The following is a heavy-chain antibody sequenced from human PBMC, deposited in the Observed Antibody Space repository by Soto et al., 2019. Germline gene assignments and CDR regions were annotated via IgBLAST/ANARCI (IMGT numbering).Heavy chain of an antibody. CDR1: GYSFTSYA. CDR3: GSSLFGVVINPYYMDV. CDR2: INADNGNT. D-gene: IGHD3-3*02. J-gene: IGHJ6*03. V-gene: IGHV1-3*01. Sequence: ASVKVSCKASGYSFTSYAIHWVSQAPGQRLEWMGWINADNGNTKYSQKFQGRVTMTRDTSASTVYMELSSLRSEDTAVYYCGSSLFGVVINPYYMDVWGKGTTVTVSS.